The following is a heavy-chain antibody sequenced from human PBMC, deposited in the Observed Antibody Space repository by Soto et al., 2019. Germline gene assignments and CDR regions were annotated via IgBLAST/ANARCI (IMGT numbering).Heavy chain of an antibody. V-gene: IGHV4-34*01. CDR3: ARELGTTDSDY. D-gene: IGHD4-17*01. CDR2: IYHSGST. Sequence: SETLSLTCAVYGGSFSGYYWSWIRQPPGKGLEWIGRIYHSGSTNYNPSLKSRVTISVDTSKNQFSLKLSSVTAADTAVYYCARELGTTDSDYWGQGTLVTVSS. J-gene: IGHJ4*02. CDR1: GGSFSGYY.